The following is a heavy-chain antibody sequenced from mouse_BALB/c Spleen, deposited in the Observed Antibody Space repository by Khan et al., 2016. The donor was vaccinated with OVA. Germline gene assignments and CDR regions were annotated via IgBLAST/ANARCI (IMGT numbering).Heavy chain of an antibody. V-gene: IGHV9-1*02. CDR1: GYTFKNYG. CDR2: INTYTGEP. D-gene: IGHD6-2*01. J-gene: IGHJ1*01. Sequence: QIQLVQSGPELKKPGETVKISCKASGYTFKNYGMNWVMQAPGKGLKWLGWINTYTGEPTYADDFKGRYAFSLETSASTAYLQINNLKNEDMATYFCARISSYWYSDVWGAGTTVTVSS. CDR3: ARISSYWYSDV.